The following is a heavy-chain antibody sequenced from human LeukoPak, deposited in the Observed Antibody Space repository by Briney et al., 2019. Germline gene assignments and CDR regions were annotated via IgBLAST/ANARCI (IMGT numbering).Heavy chain of an antibody. CDR1: GYSISSGYY. CDR3: ARTIVGVSDYYYYYYMDV. CDR2: IYHSGST. D-gene: IGHD2-15*01. Sequence: PSETLSLTCTVSGYSISSGYYWGWIRQPPGKGLEWIGSIYHSGSTYYNPSLKSRVTISVDTSKNQFSLKLSSVTAADTAVYYCARTIVGVSDYYYYYYMDVWGKGTTVTVSS. J-gene: IGHJ6*03. V-gene: IGHV4-38-2*02.